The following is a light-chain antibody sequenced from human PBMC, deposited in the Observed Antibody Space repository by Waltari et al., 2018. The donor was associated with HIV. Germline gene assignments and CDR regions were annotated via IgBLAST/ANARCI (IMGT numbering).Light chain of an antibody. J-gene: IGKJ4*01. V-gene: IGKV3-15*01. Sequence: IVMTQSPATLSVSPGERATLSCRASQSLSTNVAWYQQTPGQPPRLLIYWVSTRATGISARFSGSGSRTEFTLTISSVQSEDFAVYYCQQYLRWPLTFGGGTKVEV. CDR3: QQYLRWPLT. CDR1: QSLSTN. CDR2: WVS.